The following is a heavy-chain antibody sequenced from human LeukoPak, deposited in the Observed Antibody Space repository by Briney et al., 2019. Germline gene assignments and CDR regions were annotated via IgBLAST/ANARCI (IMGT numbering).Heavy chain of an antibody. CDR3: ARDLSDNCNDVSWFDP. V-gene: IGHV1-69*06. J-gene: IGHJ5*02. CDR2: IIPIFGTA. Sequence: SVKVSCKASGGTFSSYAISWVRQAPGQGLEWMGGIIPIFGTANYAQKFQGRVTITADKSTSTAYMELSSLRSEDTAVYYCARDLSDNCNDVSWFDPWGQGTLVTVSS. D-gene: IGHD1-20*01. CDR1: GGTFSSYA.